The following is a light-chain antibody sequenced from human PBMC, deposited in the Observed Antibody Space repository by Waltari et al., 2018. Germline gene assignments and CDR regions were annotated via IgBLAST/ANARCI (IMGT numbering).Light chain of an antibody. Sequence: DIVMTQSPDSLAVPLGERATISCKSTQSVLYNSNNYTYLTWFQQKPGQPPKLLIYWASTRESGVPDRFSGSGSGTDFTLTITSLQAEDVAVYYCQQYYVTPLTFGGGTKVEVK. CDR2: WAS. V-gene: IGKV4-1*01. CDR1: QSVLYNSNNYTY. J-gene: IGKJ4*01. CDR3: QQYYVTPLT.